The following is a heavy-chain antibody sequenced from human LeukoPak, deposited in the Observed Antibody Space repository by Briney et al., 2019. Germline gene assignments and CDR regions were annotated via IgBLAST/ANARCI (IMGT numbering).Heavy chain of an antibody. J-gene: IGHJ4*02. D-gene: IGHD2-8*01. Sequence: ASVTVSCKASGYTFTGYYIHWVRQAPGQGLEGMGWINPNSGGTDYAQGFQGRVTMTRDTSINTAYMELRRLRSGDTAGYYCMCTYCDYWGQGTLVTISS. V-gene: IGHV1-2*02. CDR3: MCTYCDY. CDR2: INPNSGGT. CDR1: GYTFTGYY.